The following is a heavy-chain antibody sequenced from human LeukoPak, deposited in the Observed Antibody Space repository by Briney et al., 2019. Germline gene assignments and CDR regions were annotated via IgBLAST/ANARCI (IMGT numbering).Heavy chain of an antibody. J-gene: IGHJ4*02. CDR1: GFTFSDYY. CDR2: ISSSGSTI. CDR3: ARATAHLSTYYYDSSGYADY. V-gene: IGHV3-11*01. Sequence: GGSLRLSCAGSGFTFSDYYMSWIRQAPGKGLEWVSYISSSGSTIYYADSVKGRFTISRDNAKNSLYLQMNSLRAEDTAVYYCARATAHLSTYYYDSSGYADYWGQGTLVTVFS. D-gene: IGHD3-22*01.